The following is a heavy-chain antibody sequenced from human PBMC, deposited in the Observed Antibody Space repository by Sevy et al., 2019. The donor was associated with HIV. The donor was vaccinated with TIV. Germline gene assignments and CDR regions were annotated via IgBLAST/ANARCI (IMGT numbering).Heavy chain of an antibody. Sequence: GGSLRLSCVASGFTFSKYSMNWVRQAPGKGLEWVSFISSSSSTVYYADSERGRFTISRDNAKNSLYLQMNSLRDEDTAVYYCARDLRMVVSPPPRYFYFYGMDVWGQGTTVTVSS. CDR3: ARDLRMVVSPPPRYFYFYGMDV. CDR1: GFTFSKYS. J-gene: IGHJ6*02. D-gene: IGHD2-15*01. V-gene: IGHV3-48*02. CDR2: ISSSSSTV.